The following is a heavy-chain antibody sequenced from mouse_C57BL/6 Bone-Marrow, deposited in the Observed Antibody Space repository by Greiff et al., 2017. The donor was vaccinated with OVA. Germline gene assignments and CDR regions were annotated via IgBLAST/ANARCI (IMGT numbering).Heavy chain of an antibody. V-gene: IGHV1-69*01. Sequence: VQLQQPGAELVMPGASVKLSCKASGYTFTSYWMHWVKQRPGQGLEWIGEIDPSDSYTNYNQKFKGKSTLTVDKSSSTAYMQLSSLTSEDSAVYYCARFGYYGPDYWGQGTTLTVSS. J-gene: IGHJ2*01. CDR3: ARFGYYGPDY. CDR2: IDPSDSYT. D-gene: IGHD1-1*02. CDR1: GYTFTSYW.